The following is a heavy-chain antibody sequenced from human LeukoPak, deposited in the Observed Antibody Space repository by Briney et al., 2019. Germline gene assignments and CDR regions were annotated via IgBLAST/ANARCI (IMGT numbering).Heavy chain of an antibody. J-gene: IGHJ6*02. CDR2: ISSYNGNT. CDR1: GYTFTSYG. V-gene: IGHV1-18*01. D-gene: IGHD3-10*01. CDR3: ATELSMVRGVVYYGMDV. Sequence: ASVKVSCKASGYTFTSYGISWVRQAPGQGLEWMGWISSYNGNTNYAQTLQGRLTITTDTSTSTAYMELRSLRSDDTAVYYCATELSMVRGVVYYGMDVWGQGTTVTVSS.